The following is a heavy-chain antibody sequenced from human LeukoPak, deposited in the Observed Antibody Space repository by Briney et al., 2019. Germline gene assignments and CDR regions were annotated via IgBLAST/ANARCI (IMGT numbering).Heavy chain of an antibody. CDR1: GGSVSSGGYY. CDR2: INYSGST. Sequence: SETLSLTCTVSGGSVSSGGYYWSWIRQPPGKGLEWIGYINYSGSTNYNPSLKSRVTISVDTSKNQFSLELSSVTAADTAVYYCAQGGYCSGGSCYSEYFQHWGQGTLVTVSS. D-gene: IGHD2-15*01. J-gene: IGHJ1*01. CDR3: AQGGYCSGGSCYSEYFQH. V-gene: IGHV4-61*08.